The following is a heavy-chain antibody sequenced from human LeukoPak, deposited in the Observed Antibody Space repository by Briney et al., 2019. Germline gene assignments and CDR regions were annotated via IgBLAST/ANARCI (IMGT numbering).Heavy chain of an antibody. CDR1: GYTFTDYY. J-gene: IGHJ4*02. Sequence: ASVKVSCRASGYTFTDYYMHWVRQAPGQGLEWMGRIYPNSGGTNLAQKFQGRVTITRDTSASTAYMELSSLRSEDTAVYYCARTTAMVTIFDYWGQGTLVTVSS. CDR3: ARTTAMVTIFDY. D-gene: IGHD5-18*01. V-gene: IGHV1-2*06. CDR2: IYPNSGGT.